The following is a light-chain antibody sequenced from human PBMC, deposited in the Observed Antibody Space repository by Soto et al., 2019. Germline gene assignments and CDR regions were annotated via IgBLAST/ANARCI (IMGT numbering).Light chain of an antibody. CDR2: DAY. V-gene: IGKV3-11*01. J-gene: IGKJ5*01. CDR3: QQRHMWTIT. CDR1: QCVXSN. Sequence: DIVLTQSPGTLSLSPGERATLSCRASQCVXSNFDWYQQKPGQAPRFLXYDAYNRATGIPPRLSGSGSGTDFTLTISSLEPEDSAVYYCQQRHMWTITFGQGTRLEIK.